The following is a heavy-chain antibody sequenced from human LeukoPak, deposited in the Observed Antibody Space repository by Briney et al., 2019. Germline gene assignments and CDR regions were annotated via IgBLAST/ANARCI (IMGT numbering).Heavy chain of an antibody. J-gene: IGHJ4*02. CDR2: IYYSGST. Sequence: SETLSLTCTVSGGSISSYYWSWIRQPPGKGLEWIGYIYYSGSTNYNPSLKSQVTISVDTSKNQSSLKLSSVTAADTAVYYCARGINDYGENFDYWGQGTLVTASS. V-gene: IGHV4-59*01. CDR3: ARGINDYGENFDY. CDR1: GGSISSYY. D-gene: IGHD4-17*01.